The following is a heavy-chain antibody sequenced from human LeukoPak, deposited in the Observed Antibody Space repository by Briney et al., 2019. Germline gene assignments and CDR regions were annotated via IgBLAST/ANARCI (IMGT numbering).Heavy chain of an antibody. CDR3: ARGVDYYGSGSYWEDFDY. J-gene: IGHJ4*02. CDR2: TNPSGGST. V-gene: IGHV1-46*01. D-gene: IGHD3-10*01. Sequence: GASVKVSCKASGYTFTSYYMHWVRQAPGQGLEWMGITNPSGGSTSYAQKFQGRVTITRDTSTSTVYMELSSLRSEDTAVYYCARGVDYYGSGSYWEDFDYWGQGTLVTVSS. CDR1: GYTFTSYY.